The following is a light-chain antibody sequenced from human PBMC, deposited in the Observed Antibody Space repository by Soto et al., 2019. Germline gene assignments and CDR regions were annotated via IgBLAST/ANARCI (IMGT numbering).Light chain of an antibody. CDR3: LQDYSYPRT. CDR2: ATS. Sequence: AIQMTQSPSSLSASVGDRVTITCRASQNIRTELGWYQQTPGKAPKLLIYATSSLQGGVPSRFSGSGSGTDFTLTISCLQPEDFANYYCLQDYSYPRTFGQGTKVEIK. V-gene: IGKV1-6*01. J-gene: IGKJ1*01. CDR1: QNIRTE.